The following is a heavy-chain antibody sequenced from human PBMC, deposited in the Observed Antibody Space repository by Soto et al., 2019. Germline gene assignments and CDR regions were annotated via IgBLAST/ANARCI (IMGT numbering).Heavy chain of an antibody. Sequence: GASVKFSCKASGYTLTGYYIHWARQAPGQGLEWMGWINPKSAGTTYAQKFQGRVTMTRDTSISTAYMELSRLRSDDTAVYYCARDAKWELLRYTMDVWGQGTTVTVSS. CDR2: INPKSAGT. CDR3: ARDAKWELLRYTMDV. CDR1: GYTLTGYY. D-gene: IGHD1-26*01. V-gene: IGHV1-2*02. J-gene: IGHJ6*02.